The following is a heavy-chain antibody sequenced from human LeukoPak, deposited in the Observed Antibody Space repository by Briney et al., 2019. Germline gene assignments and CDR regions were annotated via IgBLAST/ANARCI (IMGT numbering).Heavy chain of an antibody. CDR3: ARGLKKIINHYDSRGHNWFDP. J-gene: IGHJ5*02. CDR2: INHSGST. CDR1: GGSFSGYY. D-gene: IGHD3-22*01. V-gene: IGHV4-34*01. Sequence: SETLSLTCAVYGGSFSGYYWSWIRQPPGKGLEWIGEINHSGSTNYNPSLKSRVTISVDTSKNQFSLKLSSVTAADTAVYYCARGLKKIINHYDSRGHNWFDPWGQGTLVTVSS.